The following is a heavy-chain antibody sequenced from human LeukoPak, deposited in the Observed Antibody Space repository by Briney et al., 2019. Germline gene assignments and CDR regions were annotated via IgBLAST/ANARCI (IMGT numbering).Heavy chain of an antibody. J-gene: IGHJ4*02. CDR3: ARDWATVTELDY. CDR1: VGSISISSYY. Sequence: SETLSLTCTVSVGSISISSYYWGWIRQPPGKGLEWIGSIYYSGSTYYNPSLKSRVTISVDTSKNQFSLKLSSVTAADTAVYYCARDWATVTELDYWGQGTLVTVSS. V-gene: IGHV4-39*02. D-gene: IGHD4-17*01. CDR2: IYYSGST.